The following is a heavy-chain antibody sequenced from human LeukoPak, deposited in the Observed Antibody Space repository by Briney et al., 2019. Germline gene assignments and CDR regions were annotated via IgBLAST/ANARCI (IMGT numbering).Heavy chain of an antibody. CDR1: GYTFTSYD. Sequence: ASVKVSCKASGYTFTSYDINWVRQATGQGLEWMGWMNPNSGNTGYAQKFQGRVTMTRNTSISTAYMELSSLRSEDTAVYYCARLGLESYDNSGYYYLDYWGQGTLVTVSS. V-gene: IGHV1-8*01. D-gene: IGHD3-22*01. CDR3: ARLGLESYDNSGYYYLDY. CDR2: MNPNSGNT. J-gene: IGHJ4*02.